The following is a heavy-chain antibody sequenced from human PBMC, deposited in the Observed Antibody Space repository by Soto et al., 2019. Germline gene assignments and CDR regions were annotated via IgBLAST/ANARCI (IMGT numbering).Heavy chain of an antibody. CDR3: VRGDYYDSSGYYPHDY. J-gene: IGHJ4*02. CDR2: ISYDGSNK. CDR1: GFTFSSYG. Sequence: GGSLRLSCAASGFTFSSYGMHWVRQAPGKGLEWVAVISYDGSNKYYADSVKGRFTISRDNSKNTLYLQMNSLRAEDTAVYYCVRGDYYDSSGYYPHDYWGQGTLVTVSS. V-gene: IGHV3-30*03. D-gene: IGHD3-22*01.